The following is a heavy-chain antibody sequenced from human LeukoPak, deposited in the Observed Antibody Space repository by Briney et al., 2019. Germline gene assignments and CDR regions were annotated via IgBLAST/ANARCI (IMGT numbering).Heavy chain of an antibody. CDR2: IYYSGST. D-gene: IGHD4-23*01. Sequence: PSETLSLLCTVSGGSISSYYWSWIRQPPGKGVEGIGYIYYSGSTNYNPSLKRRVTISVDTSKNQLSLQLSPLTAADTAVYYCAREGTTVVTPSHAVDIWREATIVTVSS. J-gene: IGHJ3*02. CDR3: AREGTTVVTPSHAVDI. CDR1: GGSISSYY. V-gene: IGHV4-59*01.